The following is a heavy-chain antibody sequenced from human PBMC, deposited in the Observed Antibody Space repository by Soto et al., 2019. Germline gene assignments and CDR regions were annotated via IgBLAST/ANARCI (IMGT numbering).Heavy chain of an antibody. CDR2: IYYSGST. D-gene: IGHD7-27*01. CDR3: AREPLSDGDDY. CDR1: GGSISSGGYY. Sequence: SETLSLTCTVSGGSISSGGYYWSWIRQHPGKGLEWIGYIYYSGSTYYNPSLKSRVTISVDTSKNQFSLKLSSVTAADTAVYYCAREPLSDGDDYWGQGTLVTVSS. V-gene: IGHV4-31*03. J-gene: IGHJ4*02.